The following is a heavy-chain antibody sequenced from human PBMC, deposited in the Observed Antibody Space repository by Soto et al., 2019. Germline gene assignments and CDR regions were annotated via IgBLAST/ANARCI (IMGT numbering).Heavy chain of an antibody. D-gene: IGHD3-10*01. CDR1: GDSVSSNTAA. CDR3: ARDHLGSGVPLDY. J-gene: IGHJ4*02. V-gene: IGHV6-1*01. CDR2: TYYRSQWFY. Sequence: SQTLSLTCAISGDSVSSNTAAWNWFRQSPSRGLEWLGRTYYRSQWFYDYVVSVKGRITINPDTSKNQFSLQLNSVTPEDTAVYYCARDHLGSGVPLDYWGQGTLVTVSS.